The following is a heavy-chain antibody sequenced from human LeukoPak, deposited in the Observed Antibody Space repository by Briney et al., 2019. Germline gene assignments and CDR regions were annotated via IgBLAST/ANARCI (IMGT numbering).Heavy chain of an antibody. J-gene: IGHJ4*02. CDR1: GFTFSSYS. Sequence: GGSLRLSCAASGFTFSSYSMNWVRQAPGKGLEWVSSISSSSSYIYYADSVKGRFTISRDNAKNSLYLQMNRLRAEDTAVYYCAREMYSSSSGDYWGQGTLVTVSS. CDR2: ISSSSSYI. CDR3: AREMYSSSSGDY. D-gene: IGHD6-6*01. V-gene: IGHV3-21*01.